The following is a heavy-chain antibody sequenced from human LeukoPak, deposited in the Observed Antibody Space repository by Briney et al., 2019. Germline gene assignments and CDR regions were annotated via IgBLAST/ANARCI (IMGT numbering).Heavy chain of an antibody. Sequence: SETLSLTCAVYGGSFSGYYWSWTRQPPGKGLEWIGEINHSGSTNYNASLKSRVTISVDTSKNHFSLKLSSVTAADTAVYYCARESSGWYALYAFDIWGQGTMVTVSS. CDR2: INHSGST. CDR3: ARESSGWYALYAFDI. CDR1: GGSFSGYY. J-gene: IGHJ3*02. D-gene: IGHD6-19*01. V-gene: IGHV4-34*01.